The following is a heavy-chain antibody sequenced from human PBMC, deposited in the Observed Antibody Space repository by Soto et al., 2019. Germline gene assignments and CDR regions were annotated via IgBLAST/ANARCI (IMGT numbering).Heavy chain of an antibody. CDR1: GFTFSSYA. CDR3: ARDRRRYGDYPFDY. V-gene: IGHV3-30-3*01. D-gene: IGHD4-17*01. J-gene: IGHJ4*02. CDR2: ISYDGSNK. Sequence: LRLSCAASGFTFSSYAMHWVRQAPGKGLEWVAVISYDGSNKYYADSVKGRFTISRDNSKNTLYLQMNSLRAEDTAVYYCARDRRRYGDYPFDYCGQGTLVTVYS.